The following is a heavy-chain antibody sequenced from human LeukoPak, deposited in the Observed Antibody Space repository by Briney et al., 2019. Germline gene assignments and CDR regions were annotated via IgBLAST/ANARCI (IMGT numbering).Heavy chain of an antibody. V-gene: IGHV1-46*01. CDR3: AREPLHPIAAAKAEGGYFDY. Sequence: ASVKVSCKASGYTFTSYYMHWVRQAPGQGLEWMGIINPSGGSTSYAQKFQGRVTMTRDMSTSTVYMELSSLRSEDTAVYYCAREPLHPIAAAKAEGGYFDYWGQGTLVTVSS. CDR2: INPSGGST. CDR1: GYTFTSYY. D-gene: IGHD6-13*01. J-gene: IGHJ4*02.